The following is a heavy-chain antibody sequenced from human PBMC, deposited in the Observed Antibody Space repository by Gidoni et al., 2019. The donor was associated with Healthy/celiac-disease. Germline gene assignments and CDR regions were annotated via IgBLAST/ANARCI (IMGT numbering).Heavy chain of an antibody. CDR1: GGSFSGYY. CDR2: INHSGST. Sequence: QVQLQQWGAGLLKPSETLSLTCAVYGGSFSGYYWSWIRQPPGKGLEWIGEINHSGSTNYNPSLKSRVTISVGTSKNQFSLKLSSVTAADTAVYYCARGRHYYDSSGYYWGQGTLVTVSS. V-gene: IGHV4-34*01. CDR3: ARGRHYYDSSGYY. D-gene: IGHD3-22*01. J-gene: IGHJ4*02.